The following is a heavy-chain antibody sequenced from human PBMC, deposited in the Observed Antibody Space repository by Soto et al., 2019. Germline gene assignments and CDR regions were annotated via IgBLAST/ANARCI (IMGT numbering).Heavy chain of an antibody. Sequence: ESGGGVVQPGESLRLSCVTSGFSFSGFVMQWVRQAPGKGLEWVAVIWYDGSEKYYADSVKGRFTISRDDSKNTLYLQMNSLRAEDTAVYYCVRGSSCTTTTCYNLAWFAPWGQGTLVTVSS. CDR1: GFSFSGFV. CDR2: IWYDGSEK. CDR3: VRGSSCTTTTCYNLAWFAP. D-gene: IGHD2-2*02. V-gene: IGHV3-33*01. J-gene: IGHJ5*02.